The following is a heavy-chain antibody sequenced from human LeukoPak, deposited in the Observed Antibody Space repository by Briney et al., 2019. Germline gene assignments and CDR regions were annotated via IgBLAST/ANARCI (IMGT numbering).Heavy chain of an antibody. Sequence: PSETLSLTCTVSGGSISSSSYYWGWIRQPPGKGLEWIGSIYYSGSTNYNPSLKSRVTISVDTSKNQFSLKLSSVTAADTAVYYCATGYYYYMDVWGKGTTVTVSS. CDR2: IYYSGST. J-gene: IGHJ6*03. CDR3: ATGYYYYMDV. CDR1: GGSISSSSYY. V-gene: IGHV4-39*07.